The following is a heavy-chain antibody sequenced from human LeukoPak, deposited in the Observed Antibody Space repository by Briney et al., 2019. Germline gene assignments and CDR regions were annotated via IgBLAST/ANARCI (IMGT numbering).Heavy chain of an antibody. Sequence: PGGSLRLSCAASGFTFSSYWMSWVRQAPGKGLEWVANIKQDGSEKYYVDSVKGRFTISRDNAKNSLYLQMNSLRAEDTAVYYCAKEQYGGEYCSGGNCFSGAFDIWGQGTMVTVSS. J-gene: IGHJ3*02. V-gene: IGHV3-7*01. CDR1: GFTFSSYW. CDR3: AKEQYGGEYCSGGNCFSGAFDI. D-gene: IGHD2-15*01. CDR2: IKQDGSEK.